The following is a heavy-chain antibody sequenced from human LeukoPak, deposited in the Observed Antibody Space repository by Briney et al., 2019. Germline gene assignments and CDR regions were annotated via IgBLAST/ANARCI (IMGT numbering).Heavy chain of an antibody. J-gene: IGHJ4*02. CDR3: ARHRNYYDSSGYYHYFDY. CDR1: VASISSSSYY. V-gene: IGHV4-39*01. Sequence: SETLSLTCTVSVASISSSSYYWGWIRLPPGKRLEWIGSIYHSGSTYYNPSLKSRVTISVDTSKNQFSLKVSSVTAADTAVYYCARHRNYYDSSGYYHYFDYWGQGTLVTVSS. CDR2: IYHSGST. D-gene: IGHD3-22*01.